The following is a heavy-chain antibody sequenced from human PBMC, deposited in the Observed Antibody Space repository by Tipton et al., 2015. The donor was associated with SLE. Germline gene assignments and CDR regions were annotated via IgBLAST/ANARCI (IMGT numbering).Heavy chain of an antibody. CDR1: GGSFSGYY. J-gene: IGHJ4*02. CDR3: ARGGGAAGTGVDY. CDR2: INHSGST. Sequence: AGLVKPSETLSLTCAVYGGSFSGYYWSWIRQPPGKGLEWIGEINHSGSTNYNPSLKSRVTISVDTSKNQFSLKLSSVTAADTAVYYCARGGGAAGTGVDYWGQGTLVTVSS. D-gene: IGHD6-13*01. V-gene: IGHV4-34*01.